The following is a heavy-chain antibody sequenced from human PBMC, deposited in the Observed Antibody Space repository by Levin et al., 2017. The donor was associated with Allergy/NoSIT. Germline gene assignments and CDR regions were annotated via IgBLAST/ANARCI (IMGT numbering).Heavy chain of an antibody. CDR2: ISYDGSNK. V-gene: IGHV3-30-3*01. D-gene: IGHD6-13*01. CDR1: GFTFSSYA. CDR3: ASMVPWGIALVGSGY. Sequence: GGSLRLSCAASGFTFSSYAMHWVRQAPGKGLEWVAVISYDGSNKYYADSVKGRFTISRDNSKNTLYLQMNSLRAEDTAVYYCASMVPWGIALVGSGYWGQGTLVTVSS. J-gene: IGHJ4*02.